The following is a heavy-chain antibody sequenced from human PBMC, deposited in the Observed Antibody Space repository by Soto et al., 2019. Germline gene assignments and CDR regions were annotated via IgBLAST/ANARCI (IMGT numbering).Heavy chain of an antibody. V-gene: IGHV2-5*01. CDR1: GFSLSNSGVG. J-gene: IGHJ4*02. CDR2: IYWNDDK. Sequence: QITLKESGPTLVKPTQALTLTCTFSGFSLSNSGVGVGWIRQPPGKTLEWLALIYWNDDKRYSRSLKSRLTIPKDTSKNQMVLTITTMDPLDTATYYCAHRRSAYYDSSGYYGYWGQGTLVTVSS. CDR3: AHRRSAYYDSSGYYGY. D-gene: IGHD3-22*01.